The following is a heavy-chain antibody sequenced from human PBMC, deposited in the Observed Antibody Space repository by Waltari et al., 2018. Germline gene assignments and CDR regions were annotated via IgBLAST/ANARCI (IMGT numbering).Heavy chain of an antibody. CDR3: ASLKLYYYDSSGYSGQNFDY. D-gene: IGHD3-22*01. CDR2: INHSGST. V-gene: IGHV4-34*01. Sequence: QVQLQQWGAGLLKPSETLSLTCAVYGGSFSGYYWSWIRQPPGQGLEWIGEINHSGSTNYNPSLKSRVTISVDTSKNQFSLKLSSVTAADTAVYYCASLKLYYYDSSGYSGQNFDYWGQGTLVTVSS. J-gene: IGHJ4*02. CDR1: GGSFSGYY.